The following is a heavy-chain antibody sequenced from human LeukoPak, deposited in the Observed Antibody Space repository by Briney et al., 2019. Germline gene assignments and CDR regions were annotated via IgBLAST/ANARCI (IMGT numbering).Heavy chain of an antibody. CDR3: AREDDWNCEDY. V-gene: IGHV3-9*01. Sequence: GRSLRLSCAASGFTFDDYAMHWVRQAPGKGLEWVSGISWNSGSIGYADSVKGRFTISRDNAKNSLYLQMNSLRAEDTAIYYCAREDDWNCEDYWGQGTLVTVSS. D-gene: IGHD1-1*01. CDR2: ISWNSGSI. J-gene: IGHJ4*02. CDR1: GFTFDDYA.